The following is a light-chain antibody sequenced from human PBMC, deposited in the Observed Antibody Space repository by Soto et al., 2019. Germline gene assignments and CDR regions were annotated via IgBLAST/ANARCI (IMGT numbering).Light chain of an antibody. Sequence: QSVLTQPASVSGSPGQSITISCTGTSSDIGSYNLVSRYQHHPGTAPKLMIYEVFKRPSGVSNRFSGSTSGNTASLTISGLQSEDEADYYCCSYAGGNTYVFGTGTKVTVL. CDR2: EVF. CDR1: SSDIGSYNL. J-gene: IGLJ1*01. V-gene: IGLV2-23*02. CDR3: CSYAGGNTYV.